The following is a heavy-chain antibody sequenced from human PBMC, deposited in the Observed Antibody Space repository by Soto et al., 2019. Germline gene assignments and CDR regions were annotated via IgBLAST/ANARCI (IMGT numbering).Heavy chain of an antibody. CDR3: ARVLTYFDFWSGLDY. V-gene: IGHV3-30-3*01. CDR1: GFTFGSYA. CDR2: ISYDGTNK. J-gene: IGHJ4*02. Sequence: GGSLRLSCVGSGFTFGSYAMHWVRQAPGKGLEWLAIISYDGTNKYYADSVKGRFTISRDNSKLTLYLQMNSLRPEDTAVYYWARVLTYFDFWSGLDYWGQGTLVTVSS. D-gene: IGHD3-3*01.